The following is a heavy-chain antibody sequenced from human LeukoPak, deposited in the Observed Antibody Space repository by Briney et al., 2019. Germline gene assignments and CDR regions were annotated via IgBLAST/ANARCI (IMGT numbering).Heavy chain of an antibody. V-gene: IGHV3-53*01. J-gene: IGHJ4*02. CDR1: GFTVSSNY. Sequence: WGSLSLSCAASGFTVSSNYMSWVRQAPGKGLEWVSVIYSGGSTYYADSVKGRFTISRDNSKNTLYLQMNSLRAEDTAVYYCAKEPDILGNYYFDYWGQGTLVIVSS. D-gene: IGHD3-9*01. CDR2: IYSGGST. CDR3: AKEPDILGNYYFDY.